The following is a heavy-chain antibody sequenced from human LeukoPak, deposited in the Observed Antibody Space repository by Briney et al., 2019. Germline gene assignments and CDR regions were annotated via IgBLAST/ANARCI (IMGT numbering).Heavy chain of an antibody. CDR3: ARHADSSGYLDAFDI. J-gene: IGHJ3*02. CDR2: IYYSGST. Sequence: SETLSLTCTVSGGSISSSSYSWGCIRQPPGKGLEWIGSIYYSGSTNYNPSLESRVTISVHTSKNQFSLKLSSVTAADTAVYYCARHADSSGYLDAFDIWGQGTMVTVSS. V-gene: IGHV4-39*01. D-gene: IGHD3-22*01. CDR1: GGSISSSSYS.